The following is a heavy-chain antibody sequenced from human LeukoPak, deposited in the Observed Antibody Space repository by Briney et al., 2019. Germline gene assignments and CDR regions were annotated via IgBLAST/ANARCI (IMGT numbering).Heavy chain of an antibody. J-gene: IGHJ4*02. CDR1: GGSISSYY. V-gene: IGHV4-59*08. D-gene: IGHD3-22*01. CDR3: ARHQRSLNYYDSSGYFAY. Sequence: PSETLSLTCTVSGGSISSYYWSWIRQPPGKGLEWIGYIYHSGSTYYNPSLKSRVTISVDRSKNQFSLKLSSVTAADTAVYYCARHQRSLNYYDSSGYFAYWGQGTLVTVSS. CDR2: IYHSGST.